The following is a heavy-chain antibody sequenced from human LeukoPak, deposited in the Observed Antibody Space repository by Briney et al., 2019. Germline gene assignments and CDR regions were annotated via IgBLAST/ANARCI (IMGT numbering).Heavy chain of an antibody. D-gene: IGHD3-10*02. CDR2: IYYSGNT. J-gene: IGHJ5*02. CDR1: GGSFSGYY. V-gene: IGHV4-34*01. Sequence: PSETLSLTCAVYGGSFSGYYWSWIRQPPGKGLEWIGTIYYSGNTYYNPSLKGRVSISVDTSKSQFSLRLHSVTAADTAMYYCVRSLFSSFTWFDHWGQGALVTVSS. CDR3: VRSLFSSFTWFDH.